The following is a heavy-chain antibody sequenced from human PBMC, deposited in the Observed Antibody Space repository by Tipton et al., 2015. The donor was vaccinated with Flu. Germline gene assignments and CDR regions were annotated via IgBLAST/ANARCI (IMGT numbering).Heavy chain of an antibody. CDR2: IYSGGST. Sequence: VQLVQSGGGLIQPGGSLRLSCAASGFTVSNNYMSWVRQAPGKGLEWVSVIYSGGSTYYADSVKGRFTISRDNSKNTLYLQMNSLRAEDTAVYYCATTYYRGYNRDAFDIWGQGTMVTVSS. CDR1: GFTVSNNY. V-gene: IGHV3-53*01. CDR3: ATTYYRGYNRDAFDI. D-gene: IGHD1-14*01. J-gene: IGHJ3*02.